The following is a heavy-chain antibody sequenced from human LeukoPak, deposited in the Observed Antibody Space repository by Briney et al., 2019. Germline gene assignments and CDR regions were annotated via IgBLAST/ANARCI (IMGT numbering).Heavy chain of an antibody. D-gene: IGHD3-22*01. CDR2: IYTSGST. CDR1: GGSISSYY. V-gene: IGHV4-4*07. J-gene: IGHJ5*02. CDR3: ARGLRYYDSSGYRTGYWFDP. Sequence: SETLSLTCTDSGGSISSYYWSWIRQPAGKGLEWIGRIYTSGSTNYNPSLKSRVTMSVDTSKNQFSLKLSSVTAADTAVYYCARGLRYYDSSGYRTGYWFDPWGQGTLVTVSS.